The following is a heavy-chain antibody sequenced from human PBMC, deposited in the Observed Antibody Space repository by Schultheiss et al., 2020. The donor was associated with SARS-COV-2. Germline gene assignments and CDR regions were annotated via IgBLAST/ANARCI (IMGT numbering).Heavy chain of an antibody. J-gene: IGHJ6*02. CDR1: GGSISSYY. CDR3: AREEMATIGYYYYGMDV. D-gene: IGHD5-24*01. V-gene: IGHV4-34*01. CDR2: INHSGST. Sequence: SETLSLTCTVSGGSISSYYWSWIRQPPGKGLEWIGEINHSGSTNYNPSLKSRVTISVDTSKNQFSLKLSSVTAADTAVYYCAREEMATIGYYYYGMDVWGQGTTVTVSS.